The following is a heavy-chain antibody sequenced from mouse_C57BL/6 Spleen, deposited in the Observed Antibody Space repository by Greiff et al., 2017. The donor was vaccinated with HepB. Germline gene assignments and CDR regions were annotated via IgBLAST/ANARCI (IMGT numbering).Heavy chain of an antibody. CDR2: ISSGSSTI. J-gene: IGHJ3*01. Sequence: DVKLVESGGGLVKPGGSLKLSCAASGFTFSDYGMHWVRQAPEKGLEWVAYISSGSSTIYYADTVKGRFTISRDNAKNTLFLQMTSLRSEDTAMYYCARLPGAYWGQGTLVTVSA. CDR3: ARLPGAY. CDR1: GFTFSDYG. V-gene: IGHV5-17*01.